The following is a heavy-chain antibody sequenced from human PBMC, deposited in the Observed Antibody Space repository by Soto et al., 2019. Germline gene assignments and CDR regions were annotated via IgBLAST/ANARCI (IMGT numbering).Heavy chain of an antibody. CDR1: GGTFSSYA. Sequence: QVQLVQSGAEVKKPGSSVKVSCKASGGTFSSYAISWVRQAPGQGLEWMGGIIPIFGTANYAQKFQGRVTITADESPSTAYMELSSLRSEDTAVYYCARYYYDSSGYPPKGMDVWGQGTTVTVSS. V-gene: IGHV1-69*01. CDR2: IIPIFGTA. CDR3: ARYYYDSSGYPPKGMDV. D-gene: IGHD3-22*01. J-gene: IGHJ6*02.